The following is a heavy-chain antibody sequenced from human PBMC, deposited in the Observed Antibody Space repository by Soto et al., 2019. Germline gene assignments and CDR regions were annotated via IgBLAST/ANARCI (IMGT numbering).Heavy chain of an antibody. CDR2: RIPIFGTA. D-gene: IGHD4-17*01. CDR3: ARTTGDYVRVYNWFDP. J-gene: IGHJ5*02. V-gene: IGHV1-69*12. CDR1: GGTFSSYA. Sequence: QVQLVQSGAEVKKPGSSVKVSCKASGGTFSSYAISWVRQAPGQGREWMGGRIPIFGTANYPKKFQGRVTITEDESKSTAYMELSSLRSEDTAVYYCARTTGDYVRVYNWFDPWGQGTLVTVSS.